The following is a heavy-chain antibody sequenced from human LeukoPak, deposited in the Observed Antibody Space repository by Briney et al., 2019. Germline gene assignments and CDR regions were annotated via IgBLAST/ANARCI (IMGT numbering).Heavy chain of an antibody. V-gene: IGHV4-34*01. J-gene: IGHJ5*02. CDR3: ARHYWTTVTTARFDP. Sequence: SETLSLTCAVYGGSFSGYYWSWIRQPPGKGLEWIGEINHSGSTNYNPSLKSRVTISVDTSKNQFSLKLSSVTAADTAVYYCARHYWTTVTTARFDPWGQGTLVTVSS. CDR1: GGSFSGYY. CDR2: INHSGST. D-gene: IGHD4-17*01.